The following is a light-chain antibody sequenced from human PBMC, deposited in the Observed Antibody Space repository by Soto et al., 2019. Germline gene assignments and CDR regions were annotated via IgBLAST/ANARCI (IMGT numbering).Light chain of an antibody. Sequence: VLTQSPATLSVSPGERATLSCRASQSVSSNLAWYQQKPGQAPRLLIYGASTRATGIPARFSGSGSGTEFTLTISSLQSEDFAVYYCQQYNNWPFTFGPGTKVDIK. CDR2: GAS. V-gene: IGKV3D-15*01. J-gene: IGKJ3*01. CDR1: QSVSSN. CDR3: QQYNNWPFT.